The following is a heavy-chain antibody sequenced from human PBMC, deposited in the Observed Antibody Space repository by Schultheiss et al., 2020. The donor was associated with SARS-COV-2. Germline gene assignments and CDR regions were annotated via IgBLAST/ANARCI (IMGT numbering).Heavy chain of an antibody. CDR2: ISAYNGNT. V-gene: IGHV1-18*01. D-gene: IGHD6-13*01. CDR1: GYTFTSYG. J-gene: IGHJ4*02. CDR3: ARGLPYSSSWYYGY. Sequence: ASVKVFCKASGYTFTSYGISWVRQAPGQGLEWMGWISAYNGNTNYAQKLQGRVTMTTDTSTSTAYMELSRLRSDDTAVYYCARGLPYSSSWYYGYWGQGTLVTVSS.